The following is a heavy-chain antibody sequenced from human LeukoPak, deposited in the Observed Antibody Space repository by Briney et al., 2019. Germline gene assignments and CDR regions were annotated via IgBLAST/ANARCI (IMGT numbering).Heavy chain of an antibody. CDR2: VTGSDDST. CDR1: GFSFSSVA. J-gene: IGHJ4*02. V-gene: IGHV3-23*01. D-gene: IGHD4-17*01. Sequence: PGGSLRLSCAASGFSFSSVAMTWVRQAPGKGLEWVSTVTGSDDSTYYADSVKGRFTISRDNAKNSLYLQMNSLRAEDTAVYYCARDPYYGDYVVWGQGTLVTVSS. CDR3: ARDPYYGDYVV.